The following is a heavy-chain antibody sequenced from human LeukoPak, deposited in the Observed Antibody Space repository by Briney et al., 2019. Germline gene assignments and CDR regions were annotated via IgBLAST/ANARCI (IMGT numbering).Heavy chain of an antibody. CDR1: GYTFTGYD. V-gene: IGHV1-2*02. CDR3: ARAIRVPAPRPGGYYFDY. CDR2: INPNRGGT. Sequence: ASVKVSCKASGYTFTGYDINWVRQAPGQGLGGMGWINPNRGGTNYAQKVQGRVTITRDTSISTSYMELSRLRSDDTAMYYCARAIRVPAPRPGGYYFDYWGQGTLVTVSS. J-gene: IGHJ4*02. D-gene: IGHD6-6*01.